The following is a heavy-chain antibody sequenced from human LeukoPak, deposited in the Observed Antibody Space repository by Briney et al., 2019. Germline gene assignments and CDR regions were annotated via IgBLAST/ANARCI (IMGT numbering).Heavy chain of an antibody. J-gene: IGHJ4*02. CDR3: ARLSTYYDFWSGYYIFDY. V-gene: IGHV4-39*01. D-gene: IGHD3-3*01. CDR2: IYYSGST. CDR1: GGSISSSSYY. Sequence: SETLSLTCTVSGGSISSSSYYWGWIRQPPGKGLEWIGSIYYSGSTYYNPSLKRRVPISVDTSKNQFSLKLSSVTAADTAVYYCARLSTYYDFWSGYYIFDYWGQGTLVTVSS.